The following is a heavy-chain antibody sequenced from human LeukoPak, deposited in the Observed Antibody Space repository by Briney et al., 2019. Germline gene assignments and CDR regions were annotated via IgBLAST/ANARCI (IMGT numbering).Heavy chain of an antibody. D-gene: IGHD6-6*01. CDR1: GDSVSSNSAS. CDR2: TYYRSKWYN. Sequence: SQTLSLTCAISGDSVSSNSASWNWSRQSPSSGLEWLGRTYYRSKWYNDYAVSVKSRITINPDTSKNQFSLQLKSVTPEDTAVYYCARISSSSGLFDYWGQGTLVTVSS. J-gene: IGHJ4*02. V-gene: IGHV6-1*01. CDR3: ARISSSSGLFDY.